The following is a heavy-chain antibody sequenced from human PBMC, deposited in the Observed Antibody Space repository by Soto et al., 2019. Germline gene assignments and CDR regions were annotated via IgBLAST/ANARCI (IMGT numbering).Heavy chain of an antibody. J-gene: IGHJ6*02. CDR1: GYTFTSYG. CDR3: ARDTPGIAVAGLVYYYYGMDV. D-gene: IGHD6-19*01. CDR2: ISAYNGNT. V-gene: IGHV1-18*01. Sequence: ASVKVSCKASGYTFTSYGISWVRQAPGQGLEWMGWISAYNGNTNYAQKLQGRVTMTTDTSTSTAYMELRSLRSDDTAVYYCARDTPGIAVAGLVYYYYGMDVWGQGTTVTVSS.